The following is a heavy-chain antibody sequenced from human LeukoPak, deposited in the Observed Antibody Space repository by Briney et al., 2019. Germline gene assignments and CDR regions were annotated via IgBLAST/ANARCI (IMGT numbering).Heavy chain of an antibody. CDR1: GFTFSSYG. CDR2: IWYDGSNK. D-gene: IGHD3-22*01. CDR3: ARLGPTYYYDSSGYYPKDDAFDI. Sequence: GGSLRLSCAASGFTFSSYGMPWVRQAPGKGLEWVAVIWYDGSNKYYADSVKGRFTISRDNSKNTLYLQMNSLRAEDTAVYYCARLGPTYYYDSSGYYPKDDAFDIWGQGTMVTVSS. J-gene: IGHJ3*02. V-gene: IGHV3-33*01.